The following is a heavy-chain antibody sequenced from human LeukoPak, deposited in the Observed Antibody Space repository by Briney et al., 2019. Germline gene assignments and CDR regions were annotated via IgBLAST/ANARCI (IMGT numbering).Heavy chain of an antibody. J-gene: IGHJ6*02. D-gene: IGHD3-22*01. V-gene: IGHV3-7*01. Sequence: PGGSLRLSCAASGFTFSGYWMSWVRQAPGKGLEWVANIKQDGSEKYYVDSVKGRFTISRDNAKNSLYLQMNSLRAEDTAVYYCARIITYYYDSSGYWGDYYYYGMDVWGQGTTVTVSS. CDR1: GFTFSGYW. CDR3: ARIITYYYDSSGYWGDYYYYGMDV. CDR2: IKQDGSEK.